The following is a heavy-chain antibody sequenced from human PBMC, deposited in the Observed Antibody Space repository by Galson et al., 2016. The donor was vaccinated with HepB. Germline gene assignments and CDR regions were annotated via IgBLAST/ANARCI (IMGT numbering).Heavy chain of an antibody. J-gene: IGHJ4*02. D-gene: IGHD3-10*01. Sequence: SLRLSCAASGFTFNAHWMNWVRQAPGKGPEWVANISGDGIFSYYAESVRGRFTISRDNAKNSLYLQMNGLRVDETAVYYCSREMTGSYFDWGQGTLVTVSS. V-gene: IGHV3-7*01. CDR3: SREMTGSYFD. CDR1: GFTFNAHW. CDR2: ISGDGIFS.